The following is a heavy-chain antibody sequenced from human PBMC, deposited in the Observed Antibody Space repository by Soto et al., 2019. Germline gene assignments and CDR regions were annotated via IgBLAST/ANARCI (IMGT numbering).Heavy chain of an antibody. CDR3: ARVGPWVPYYYDSSPYTFENWFDP. Sequence: SETLSLTCAVSGYSISSGYYWGCLRQPPGKGLEWIGSIYRGGSTYYNPSLNSRVTLSIDMTNNHVSLILKSVTAADTAVYYCARVGPWVPYYYDSSPYTFENWFDPWGQGTLVTVSS. V-gene: IGHV4-38-2*01. CDR1: GYSISSGYY. J-gene: IGHJ5*02. D-gene: IGHD3-22*01. CDR2: IYRGGST.